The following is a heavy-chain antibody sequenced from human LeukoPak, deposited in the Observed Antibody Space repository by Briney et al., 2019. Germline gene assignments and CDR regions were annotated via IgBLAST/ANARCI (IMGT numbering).Heavy chain of an antibody. D-gene: IGHD1-26*01. CDR3: ARGGLGSWTFDS. J-gene: IGHJ4*02. CDR1: GFIFSTYS. CDR2: ISSSGSTI. Sequence: GGSLRLSCAASGFIFSTYSMNWVRQAPGKGLEWVSYISSSGSTIYYADSVKGRFTIPRDNAKFSLYLQMDSLRAEDTAVYSCARGGLGSWTFDSWGQGTLVTVSS. V-gene: IGHV3-48*04.